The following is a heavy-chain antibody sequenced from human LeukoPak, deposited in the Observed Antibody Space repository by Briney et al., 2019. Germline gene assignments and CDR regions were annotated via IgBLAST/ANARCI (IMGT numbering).Heavy chain of an antibody. J-gene: IGHJ6*03. V-gene: IGHV1-2*02. CDR1: GYTFTGYY. CDR3: ARTLVDYDFWSGLYYYYYYMDV. CDR2: INPNSGGT. D-gene: IGHD3-3*01. Sequence: GASVKVSCKASGYTFTGYYMHWVRQAPGQGLEWMGWINPNSGGTNYAQKFQGRVTMTRDTSISTAYMELSRLRSDDTAVYYCARTLVDYDFWSGLYYYYYYMDVWGKGTTVTVSS.